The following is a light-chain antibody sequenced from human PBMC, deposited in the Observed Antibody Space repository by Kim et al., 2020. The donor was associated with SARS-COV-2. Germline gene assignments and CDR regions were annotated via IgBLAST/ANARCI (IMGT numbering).Light chain of an antibody. CDR1: KLGDKY. V-gene: IGLV3-1*01. J-gene: IGLJ1*01. CDR2: RDN. Sequence: SVSPGQTASITCSGDKLGDKYASWYQQKPGQSPVVVIFRDNRRPSGIPERFSGYNSGNTATLTISGTQAMDEADYYCQAWDSSIYVFGTGTKVTVL. CDR3: QAWDSSIYV.